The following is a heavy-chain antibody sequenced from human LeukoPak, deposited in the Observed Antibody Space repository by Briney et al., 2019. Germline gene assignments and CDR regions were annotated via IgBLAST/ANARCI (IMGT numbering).Heavy chain of an antibody. J-gene: IGHJ4*02. CDR3: ARGPTVGSGSSGYFDY. D-gene: IGHD3-10*01. CDR2: INHSGST. Sequence: SETLSLTCAVYGGSFSGYYWSWIRQPPGKGLEWIGEINHSGSTNYNPSLKSRVTISVDTSKNQFSLKLSSVTAADTAVYYCARGPTVGSGSSGYFDYWGQGTLVTVSS. CDR1: GGSFSGYY. V-gene: IGHV4-34*01.